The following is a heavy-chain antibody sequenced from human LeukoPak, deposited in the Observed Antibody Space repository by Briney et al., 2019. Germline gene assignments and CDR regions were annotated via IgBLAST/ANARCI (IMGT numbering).Heavy chain of an antibody. D-gene: IGHD5-18*01. CDR2: INGNGAST. V-gene: IGHV3-23*01. J-gene: IGHJ4*02. CDR1: GFTFNNHA. Sequence: GGSLRLSCAASGFTFNNHAMSWVRQAPGKGLEWVSGINGNGASTYYSDSVKGRFTISRDNSKNTLYLQMSSLSAEDAAIYYCAKDQGYSYYYLDYWGQGTLVTVSS. CDR3: AKDQGYSYYYLDY.